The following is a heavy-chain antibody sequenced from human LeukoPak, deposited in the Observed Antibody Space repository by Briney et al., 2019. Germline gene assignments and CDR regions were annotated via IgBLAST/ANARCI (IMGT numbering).Heavy chain of an antibody. J-gene: IGHJ4*02. V-gene: IGHV4-59*01. D-gene: IGHD5-18*01. CDR3: ARCRGYSYGELDY. CDR1: GGSISSYY. CDR2: ICYSGST. Sequence: SETLSLTCTVSGGSISSYYWSWIRQPPGKGLEWIGYICYSGSTNYNPSLKSRVTISVDTSKNQFSLKLSSVTAADTAVYYCARCRGYSYGELDYWGQGTLVTVSS.